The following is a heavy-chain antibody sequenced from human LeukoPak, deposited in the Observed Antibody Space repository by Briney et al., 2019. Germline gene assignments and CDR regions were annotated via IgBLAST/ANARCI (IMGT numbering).Heavy chain of an antibody. V-gene: IGHV3-7*01. CDR3: ARDVWTGVAVSDY. D-gene: IGHD6-19*01. CDR1: GFTFSSYW. J-gene: IGHJ4*02. CDR2: IKEDGSIQ. Sequence: PGGSLRLSCVASGFTFSSYWMTWVRQAPGKGLEWLANIKEDGSIQYYLDSVRGRFTISRDNAKTSAYLQLNSLRADDTAVYYCARDVWTGVAVSDYWGQGTLVTVSS.